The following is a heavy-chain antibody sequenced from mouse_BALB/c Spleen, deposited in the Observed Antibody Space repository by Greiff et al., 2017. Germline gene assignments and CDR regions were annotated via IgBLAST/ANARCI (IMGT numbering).Heavy chain of an antibody. CDR1: GFSLTSYG. CDR3: ARDRHDGPFAY. J-gene: IGHJ3*01. Sequence: QVQLKQSGPGLVAPSQSLSITCTVSGFSLTSYGVHWVRQPPGKGLEWLGVIWAGGSTNYNSALMSRLSISKDNSKSQVFLKMNSLQTDDTAMYYCARDRHDGPFAYWGQGTLVTVSA. CDR2: IWAGGST. V-gene: IGHV2-9*02. D-gene: IGHD1-2*01.